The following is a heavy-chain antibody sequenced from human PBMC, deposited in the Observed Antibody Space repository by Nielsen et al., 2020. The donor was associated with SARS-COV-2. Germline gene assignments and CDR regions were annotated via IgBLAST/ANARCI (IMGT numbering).Heavy chain of an antibody. V-gene: IGHV4-59*13. CDR3: ARAPYDSSGYRPAYYYGMDV. Sequence: SETLSLTCAVYGGSFSGYYWSWIRQPPGKGLEWIGYIYYSGSTNYNPSLKSRVTISVDTSKNQFSLKLSSVTAADTAVYYCARAPYDSSGYRPAYYYGMDVWGQGTTVTVSS. J-gene: IGHJ6*02. D-gene: IGHD3-22*01. CDR2: IYYSGST. CDR1: GGSFSGYY.